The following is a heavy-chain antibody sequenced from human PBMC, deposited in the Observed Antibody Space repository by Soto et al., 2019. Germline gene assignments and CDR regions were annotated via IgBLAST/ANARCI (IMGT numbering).Heavy chain of an antibody. J-gene: IGHJ5*02. V-gene: IGHV1-69*13. CDR2: VIPIFGTA. CDR3: ATILDTAMVVNWFDP. D-gene: IGHD5-18*01. Sequence: SSVKVPCKASGGTFSSYAISWVRQAPGQGLEWMGGVIPIFGTANYAQKFQGRVTITADESTSAAYMELSSLRSEDTAVYYCATILDTAMVVNWFDPWGQGTLVTVSS. CDR1: GGTFSSYA.